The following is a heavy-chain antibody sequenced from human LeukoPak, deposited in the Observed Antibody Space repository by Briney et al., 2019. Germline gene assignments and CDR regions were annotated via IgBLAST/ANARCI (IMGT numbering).Heavy chain of an antibody. CDR2: IRQDASDE. CDR3: ARDSADLFSWGFFYLDV. Sequence: AGGSLRLSCAASGFTFSSYCMTWVRQAPGKGLEWVANIRQDASDEYYVDSVKGRFTISRDNAKNSLYLHMYSLTAEDKVVYYCARDSADLFSWGFFYLDVWGKGTTVTVSS. J-gene: IGHJ6*03. CDR1: GFTFSSYC. V-gene: IGHV3-7*01. D-gene: IGHD3-3*01.